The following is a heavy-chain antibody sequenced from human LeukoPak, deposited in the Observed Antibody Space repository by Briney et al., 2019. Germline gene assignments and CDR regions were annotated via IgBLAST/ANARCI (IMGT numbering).Heavy chain of an antibody. CDR1: GFTFSSYS. CDR2: ISSSSSYI. Sequence: PGGYLRLSCAASGFTFSSYSMNWVRQAPGKGLEWVSSISSSSSYIYYADSVKGRFTISRDNAKNSLYLQMNSLRAEDTAVYYCARVVVIAPYDAFDIWGQGTMVTVSS. V-gene: IGHV3-21*01. CDR3: ARVVVIAPYDAFDI. J-gene: IGHJ3*02. D-gene: IGHD2-21*01.